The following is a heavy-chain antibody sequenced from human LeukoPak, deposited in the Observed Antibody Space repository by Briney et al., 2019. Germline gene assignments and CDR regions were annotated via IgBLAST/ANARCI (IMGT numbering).Heavy chain of an antibody. CDR2: LNTAGAP. CDR1: GFTFSDYD. Sequence: GGSLRLSCAASGFTFSDYDIYWVRHPTGKNLEWVSVLNTAGAPYYSDSVKGRFTISGESGKNSLYLQMSSLRAGDTAVYYCARVPRGKNYVDVWGKGTTVTVSS. V-gene: IGHV3-13*05. J-gene: IGHJ6*03. CDR3: ARVPRGKNYVDV. D-gene: IGHD3-16*01.